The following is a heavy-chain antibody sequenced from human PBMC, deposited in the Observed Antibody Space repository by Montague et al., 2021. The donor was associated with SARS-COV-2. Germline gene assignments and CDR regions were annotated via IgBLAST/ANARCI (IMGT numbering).Heavy chain of an antibody. Sequence: SETLSLTCAVYGESFGGYSWTWIRQSPGRGLEWIAEINDSGTTNYNWSLKSRVTISVDASKSQFSLQLRSVTVADTAVYYCARWDPQTLTLIGLRGKSASDYWGQGTLVTVSS. CDR1: GESFGGYS. V-gene: IGHV4-34*01. D-gene: IGHD4-23*01. J-gene: IGHJ4*02. CDR2: INDSGTT. CDR3: ARWDPQTLTLIGLRGKSASDY.